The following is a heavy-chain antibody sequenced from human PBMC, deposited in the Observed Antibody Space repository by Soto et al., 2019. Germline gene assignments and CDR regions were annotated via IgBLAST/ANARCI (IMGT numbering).Heavy chain of an antibody. CDR1: GYTFTSYG. CDR2: ISAYNGNT. D-gene: IGHD6-13*01. Sequence: ASVKVSCKASGYTFTSYGISWVRQAPGQGLEWMGWISAYNGNTNYAQKLQGRVTMTTDTSTSTAYMELRSLRAEDTAVYYCAKVGVYSSSWSELYYFDYWGQGTLVTVSS. J-gene: IGHJ4*02. CDR3: AKVGVYSSSWSELYYFDY. V-gene: IGHV1-18*01.